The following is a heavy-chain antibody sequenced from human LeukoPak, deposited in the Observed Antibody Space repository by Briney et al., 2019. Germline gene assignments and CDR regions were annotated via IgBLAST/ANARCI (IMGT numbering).Heavy chain of an antibody. V-gene: IGHV3-30*02. CDR1: GFTFSSYG. J-gene: IGHJ5*02. D-gene: IGHD2-2*01. CDR2: IRYDGSNK. Sequence: GGSLRLSCAASGFTFSSYGMHWVRQAPGKGLGWVAFIRYDGSNKYYADSVKGRFTISRDNSKNTLYLQMNSLRAEDTAVYYCAKSVVPAAIFWFDPWGQGTLVTVSS. CDR3: AKSVVPAAIFWFDP.